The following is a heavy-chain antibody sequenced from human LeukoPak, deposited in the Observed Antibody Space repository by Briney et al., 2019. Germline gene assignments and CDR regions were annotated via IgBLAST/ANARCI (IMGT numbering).Heavy chain of an antibody. D-gene: IGHD3-10*01. J-gene: IGHJ4*02. V-gene: IGHV3-30*02. Sequence: GGSLRLSCAASGFTFSSYGMHWVRQAPGKGLEWVAFIRYDGTNKYYADSVKGRFTISRDNSKNTLYLQMNSLRAEDTAVYYCARARGYYYGSGSHYYYFDYWGQGTLVTVSS. CDR2: IRYDGTNK. CDR1: GFTFSSYG. CDR3: ARARGYYYGSGSHYYYFDY.